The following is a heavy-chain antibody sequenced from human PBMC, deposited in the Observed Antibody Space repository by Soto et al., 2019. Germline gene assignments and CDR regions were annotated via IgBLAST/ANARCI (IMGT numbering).Heavy chain of an antibody. V-gene: IGHV3-11*01. D-gene: IGHD3-16*02. CDR3: ARDRYRDAFDF. CDR1: GGSLSDYY. Sequence: PSETLSLTCAVYGGSLSDYYMSWIRQAPGKGLEWVSYISGSGSTIYYADSVRGRFTISRDNAKNSLYLQMNSLRAEDTAVYYCARDRYRDAFDFWGQGTMVTVSS. J-gene: IGHJ3*01. CDR2: ISGSGSTI.